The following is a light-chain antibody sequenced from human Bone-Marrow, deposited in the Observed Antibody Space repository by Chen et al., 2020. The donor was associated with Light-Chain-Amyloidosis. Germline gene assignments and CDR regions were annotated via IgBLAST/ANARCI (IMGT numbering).Light chain of an antibody. CDR1: SSDVGGYNY. J-gene: IGLJ3*02. V-gene: IGLV2-14*01. CDR2: DVS. Sequence: QSALTQPASVSGSPGQSITISCTGTSSDVGGYNYVSWYQQHPGKAPKLMIYDVSNRPSGVSNRFSGCKSGNTASLTIAGLQAENEADYYCSSYTSSSTLDVFGGGTKLTVL. CDR3: SSYTSSSTLDV.